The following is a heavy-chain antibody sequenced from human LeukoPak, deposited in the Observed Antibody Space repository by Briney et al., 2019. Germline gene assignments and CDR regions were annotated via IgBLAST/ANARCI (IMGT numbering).Heavy chain of an antibody. J-gene: IGHJ6*02. Sequence: GGSLRLSCAASGFTFSNYGMNWVRQAPGKGLVWVSRINSDGSSTSYADSVKGRFTISRDNAKNTLYLQMNSLRAEDTAVYYCARGGDYYGSSYGMDVWGQGTTVTVSS. D-gene: IGHD3-10*01. CDR1: GFTFSNYG. V-gene: IGHV3-74*01. CDR3: ARGGDYYGSSYGMDV. CDR2: INSDGSST.